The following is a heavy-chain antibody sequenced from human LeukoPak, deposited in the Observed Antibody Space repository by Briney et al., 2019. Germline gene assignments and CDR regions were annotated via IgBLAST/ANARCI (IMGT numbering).Heavy chain of an antibody. D-gene: IGHD3-16*02. CDR3: AGAYYDYIWGSYRSNPLFDY. J-gene: IGHJ4*02. Sequence: GGSLRLSCAASGFTFSGSAMHWVRQASGKGLEWVGRIRSKANSYATAYAASVKGRFTISRDDSKNTLYLQMNSLRAEDTAVYYCAGAYYDYIWGSYRSNPLFDYWGQGTLVTVSS. V-gene: IGHV3-73*01. CDR2: IRSKANSYAT. CDR1: GFTFSGSA.